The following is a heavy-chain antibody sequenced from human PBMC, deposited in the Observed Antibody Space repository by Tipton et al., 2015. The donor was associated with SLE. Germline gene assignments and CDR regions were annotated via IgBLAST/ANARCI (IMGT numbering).Heavy chain of an antibody. D-gene: IGHD6-13*01. CDR2: IYYSGST. CDR1: GYSISSGSYY. V-gene: IGHV4-61*01. J-gene: IGHJ2*01. Sequence: TLSLTCAVSGYSISSGSYYWSWIRQPPGKGLEWIGYIYYSGSTNYNPSLKSRVTISVDTSKNQFSLKLSSVTAADTAVYYCARGQGSSSWFRGYWYFDLWGRGTLVTVSS. CDR3: ARGQGSSSWFRGYWYFDL.